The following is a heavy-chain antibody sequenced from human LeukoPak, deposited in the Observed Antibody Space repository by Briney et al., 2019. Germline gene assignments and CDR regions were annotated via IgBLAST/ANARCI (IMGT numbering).Heavy chain of an antibody. D-gene: IGHD1-1*01. V-gene: IGHV1-18*01. CDR3: ARVGSGALDDAFDI. CDR2: ISAYNGNT. J-gene: IGHJ3*02. CDR1: GYTFTSYG. Sequence: ASVKVSCKAPGYTFTSYGISWVRQAPGQGLEWMGWISAYNGNTNYAQKLQGRVTMTTDTSTSTAYMELRSLRSDDTAVYYCARVGSGALDDAFDIWGQGTMVTVSS.